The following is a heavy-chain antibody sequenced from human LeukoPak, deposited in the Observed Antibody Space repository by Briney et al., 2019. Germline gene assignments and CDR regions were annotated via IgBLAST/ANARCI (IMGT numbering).Heavy chain of an antibody. D-gene: IGHD3-22*01. CDR1: GGSISSSSYY. J-gene: IGHJ4*02. CDR2: IYYSGST. Sequence: SETLSLTCTVSGGSISSSSYYWGWIRQPPGKGLEWIGSIYYSGSTYYNPSLKSRVTISVDTSKNQFSLKLSSVTAADTAVYSCARRGGRYYYDSSGYYNPFDYWGQGTLVTVSS. CDR3: ARRGGRYYYDSSGYYNPFDY. V-gene: IGHV4-39*01.